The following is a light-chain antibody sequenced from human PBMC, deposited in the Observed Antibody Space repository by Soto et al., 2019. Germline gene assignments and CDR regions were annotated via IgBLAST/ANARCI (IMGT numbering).Light chain of an antibody. CDR3: SSYTSTSTL. CDR1: SSDVGGYKY. J-gene: IGLJ1*01. V-gene: IGLV2-14*01. Sequence: ALTQPASVSGSPGQSITISCTGTSSDVGGYKYVSWYQLHPGTAPKLVIYDVTNRPSGVSNRFSGSKSGNTASLTISGLQAEDEADYFCSSYTSTSTLFGTGTKVTVL. CDR2: DVT.